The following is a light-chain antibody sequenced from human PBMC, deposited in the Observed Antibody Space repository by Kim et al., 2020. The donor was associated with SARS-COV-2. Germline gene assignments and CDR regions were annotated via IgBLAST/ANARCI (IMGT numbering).Light chain of an antibody. CDR1: SSDVGGYNY. CDR2: EVS. J-gene: IGLJ2*01. Sequence: QSVTISCPGTSSDVGGYNYVSWYQKHPGKAPKLMIYEVSKRPSGVPDRFSGSKSGNTASLTVSGLQAEDEADYYCSSYAGSNNLVFGGGTQLTVL. CDR3: SSYAGSNNLV. V-gene: IGLV2-8*01.